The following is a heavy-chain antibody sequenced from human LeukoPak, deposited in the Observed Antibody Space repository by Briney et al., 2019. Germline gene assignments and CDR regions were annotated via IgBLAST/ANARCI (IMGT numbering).Heavy chain of an antibody. CDR2: ISGSGNTT. V-gene: IGHV3-23*01. D-gene: IGHD2-15*01. CDR3: RKGPAPYCSGGSCSSPPWYSDL. J-gene: IGHJ2*01. Sequence: PGGSLRLSCAASQFTFSNYAMSWVRQAPGKGLEWVSAISGSGNTTYFGDSVTGRFTISRDNPKNTVYLQMNSLSAEDTAVYYCRKGPAPYCSGGSCSSPPWYSDLWGRGPLVTVSS. CDR1: QFTFSNYA.